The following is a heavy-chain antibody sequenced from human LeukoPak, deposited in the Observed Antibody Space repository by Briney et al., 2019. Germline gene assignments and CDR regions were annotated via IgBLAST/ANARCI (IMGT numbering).Heavy chain of an antibody. V-gene: IGHV3-23*01. CDR1: GFTFSSYA. Sequence: GGSLRLSCAASGFTFSSYAMSWVRQAPGKGLEWVSAISGSGGSTYYADSVKGRFTISRDNSKNTLYLQMNSLRAEDTAVYYCAKASAMIVVVSRHFDYWGQGTLVTVSS. CDR2: ISGSGGST. J-gene: IGHJ4*02. CDR3: AKASAMIVVVSRHFDY. D-gene: IGHD3-22*01.